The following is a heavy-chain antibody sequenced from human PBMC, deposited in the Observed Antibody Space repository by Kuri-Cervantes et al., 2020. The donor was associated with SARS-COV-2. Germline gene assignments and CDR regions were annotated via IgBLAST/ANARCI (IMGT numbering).Heavy chain of an antibody. Sequence: GESLKISCAASGFTFSSYGMHWVRQAPGKGLEWVAVIWYGGSNKYYADSVKGRFTVSRDNAKNSLYLQMNSLRAEDTAVYYCARDRRIQLWLYGSWYFDLWGRGTLVTVSS. CDR1: GFTFSSYG. CDR2: IWYGGSNK. D-gene: IGHD5-18*01. CDR3: ARDRRIQLWLYGSWYFDL. J-gene: IGHJ2*01. V-gene: IGHV3-33*08.